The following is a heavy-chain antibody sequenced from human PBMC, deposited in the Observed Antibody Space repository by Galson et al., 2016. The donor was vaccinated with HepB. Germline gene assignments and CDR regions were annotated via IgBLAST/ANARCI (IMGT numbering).Heavy chain of an antibody. J-gene: IGHJ6*02. CDR1: GGSFSGYY. V-gene: IGHV4-34*01. CDR2: INHSGST. Sequence: SETLSLTCAVYGGSFSGYYWSWIRQPPGKGLEWIGDINHSGSTNHNPSLERRVTISVDTSKNQFSLKVTSVTAADTAIYYFARGLFWATSPHYTYSYRKTYDCYGMDVWGQGTTVTVSS. CDR3: ARGLFWATSPHYTYSYRKTYDCYGMDV. D-gene: IGHD3-16*02.